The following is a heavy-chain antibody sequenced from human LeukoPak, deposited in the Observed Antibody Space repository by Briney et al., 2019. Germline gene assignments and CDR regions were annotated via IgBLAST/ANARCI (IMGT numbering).Heavy chain of an antibody. D-gene: IGHD4-17*01. V-gene: IGHV1-18*01. CDR1: GYTFSSYG. CDR3: ARGPLYGDYFSDY. J-gene: IGHJ4*02. Sequence: ASVKVSCKASGYTFSSYGIRWVRQAPGQGLEWMGWINAYNGNTKYARKLQGRVTMTTDTSTSTAYMELRSLRSDDTAVYYCARGPLYGDYFSDYWGQGTLVTVSS. CDR2: INAYNGNT.